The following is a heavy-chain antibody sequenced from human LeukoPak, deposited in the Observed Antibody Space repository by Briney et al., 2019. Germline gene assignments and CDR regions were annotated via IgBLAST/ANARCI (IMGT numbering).Heavy chain of an antibody. CDR2: TYYRSKWYK. CDR3: AKEEGATRGYFYGMDV. J-gene: IGHJ6*02. Sequence: SQTLSLTCAISGDSVSSNSAAWNWIRQSPSRGLEWLGRTYYRSKWYKDYAVSVKSRITINPDTSKKQFSLQLNSVTPEDTAVYYCAKEEGATRGYFYGMDVWGQGTTVTVSS. V-gene: IGHV6-1*01. CDR1: GDSVSSNSAA. D-gene: IGHD1-26*01.